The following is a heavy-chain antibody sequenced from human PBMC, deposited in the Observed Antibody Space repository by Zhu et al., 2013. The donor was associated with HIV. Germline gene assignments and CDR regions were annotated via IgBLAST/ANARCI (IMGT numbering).Heavy chain of an antibody. D-gene: IGHD3-16*01. CDR1: GYTFTSYD. J-gene: IGHJ6*02. CDR2: MNPNSGNT. Sequence: QVQLVQSGAEVKKPGASVKVSCKASGYTFTSYDINWVRQATGQGLEWMGWMNPNSGNTGYAQKFQGRVTMTRNTSISTAYMELSSLRSEDTAVYYCAREGLGSHTHFSFNYYYYVWTSWAEGT. CDR3: AREGLGSHTHFSFNYYYYVWTS. V-gene: IGHV1-8*01.